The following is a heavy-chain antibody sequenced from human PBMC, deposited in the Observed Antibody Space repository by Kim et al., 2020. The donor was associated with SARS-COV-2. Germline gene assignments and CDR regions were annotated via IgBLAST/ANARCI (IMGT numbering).Heavy chain of an antibody. CDR3: ARARRYCSGGSCWGPIDY. CDR2: IYYSGST. CDR1: GGSISSYY. Sequence: SETLSLTCTVSGGSISSYYWSWIRQPPGKGLEWIGYIYYSGSTNYNPSLKSRVTISVDTSKNQFSLKLSSVTAADTAVYYCARARRYCSGGSCWGPIDYWGQGTLVTVSS. D-gene: IGHD2-15*01. J-gene: IGHJ4*02. V-gene: IGHV4-59*01.